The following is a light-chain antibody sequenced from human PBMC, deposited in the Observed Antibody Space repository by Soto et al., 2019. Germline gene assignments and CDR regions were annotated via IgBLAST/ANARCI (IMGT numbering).Light chain of an antibody. CDR1: SSDVGGYNY. CDR2: DVT. Sequence: QSALTQPRSVSGSPGQAVTISCTGTSSDVGGYNYVSWYQQHPGKAPKLMIFDVTKRPSGVPDRFSGSKSGNTASLTISGLQAEDEADYYCASWDHSLNGVAFGGGTKLTVL. V-gene: IGLV2-11*01. CDR3: ASWDHSLNGVA. J-gene: IGLJ2*01.